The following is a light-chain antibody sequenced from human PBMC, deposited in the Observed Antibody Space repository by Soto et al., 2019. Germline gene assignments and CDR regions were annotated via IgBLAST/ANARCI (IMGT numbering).Light chain of an antibody. CDR3: QQSYGAPPT. CDR1: QDITNY. V-gene: IGKV1-39*01. CDR2: DAS. J-gene: IGKJ2*01. Sequence: DIQMAQSPSSLSASVGDRVTITCQASQDITNYLNWYQQKPGRAPRLLLYDASSLHSGVPARFSGSGSGTDFTLTISSLQPEDFATYYCQQSYGAPPTFGQGTKVDIK.